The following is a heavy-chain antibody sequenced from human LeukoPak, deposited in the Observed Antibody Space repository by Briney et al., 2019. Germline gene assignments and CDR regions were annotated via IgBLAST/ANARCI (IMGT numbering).Heavy chain of an antibody. Sequence: PSQTLSLTCAVSGGSISSGGYSWSWIRQPPGKGLEWIGYIYHSGSTYYNPSLKSRVTISVDRSKNQFSLKLSSVTAADTAVYYCARGSDFWSGYYFDYWGQGTLVTVSS. CDR2: IYHSGST. CDR1: GGSISSGGYS. D-gene: IGHD3-3*01. J-gene: IGHJ4*02. CDR3: ARGSDFWSGYYFDY. V-gene: IGHV4-30-2*01.